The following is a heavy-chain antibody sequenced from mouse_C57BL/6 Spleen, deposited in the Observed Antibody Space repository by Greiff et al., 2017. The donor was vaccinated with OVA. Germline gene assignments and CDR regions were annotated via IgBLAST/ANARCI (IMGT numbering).Heavy chain of an antibody. CDR3: ARYYKGLAY. Sequence: QVHVKQSGAELVRPGASVKLSCKASGYTFTDYYINWVKQRPGQGLEWIARIYPGSGNTYYNEKFKGKATLTAEKSSSTAYMQLSSLTSEDSAVYFCARYYKGLAYWGQGTLVTVSA. D-gene: IGHD1-1*01. V-gene: IGHV1-76*01. J-gene: IGHJ3*01. CDR1: GYTFTDYY. CDR2: IYPGSGNT.